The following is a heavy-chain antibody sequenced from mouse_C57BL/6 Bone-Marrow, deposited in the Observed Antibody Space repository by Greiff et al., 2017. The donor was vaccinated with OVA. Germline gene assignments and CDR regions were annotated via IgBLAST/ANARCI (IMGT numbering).Heavy chain of an antibody. V-gene: IGHV7-3*01. Sequence: DVQLVESGGGLVQPGGSLSLSCAASGFTFTDYYMSWVRQPPGKALEWLGFIRTKANGYTTEYSASVKGRFTISRDNSQSILYLQMNALRAEDSATYYCARYKGYFDVWGTGTTVTVSS. CDR3: ARYKGYFDV. CDR1: GFTFTDYY. CDR2: IRTKANGYTT. J-gene: IGHJ1*03.